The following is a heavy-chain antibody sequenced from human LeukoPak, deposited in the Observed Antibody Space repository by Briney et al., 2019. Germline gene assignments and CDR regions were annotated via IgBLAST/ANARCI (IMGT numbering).Heavy chain of an antibody. J-gene: IGHJ4*02. CDR2: IWYDGSYK. V-gene: IGHV3-33*06. D-gene: IGHD6-13*01. CDR1: GFIFSNYG. CDR3: AKVVRYTASTGTGLDY. Sequence: PGRSLRLSCAASGFIFSNYGMHWVRQAPGKGLDWVAVIWYDGSYKYYADSVKGRFTISRDNSKNTLYLQMNSLRAEDTAIYYCAKVVRYTASTGTGLDYWGQGTLVTVSS.